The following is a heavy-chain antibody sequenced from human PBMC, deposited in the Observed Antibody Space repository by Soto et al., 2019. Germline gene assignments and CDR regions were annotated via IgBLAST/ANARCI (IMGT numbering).Heavy chain of an antibody. J-gene: IGHJ4*02. Sequence: GGSLRLSCAASGFTFSSYGMHWVRQAPGKXLEWVAVISYDGSNKYYADSVKGRFTISRDNSKNTLYLQMNSLRAEDTAVYYCAKDPAMNLPALVGAFDYWGQGTLVTVSS. V-gene: IGHV3-30*18. CDR1: GFTFSSYG. D-gene: IGHD3-10*01. CDR2: ISYDGSNK. CDR3: AKDPAMNLPALVGAFDY.